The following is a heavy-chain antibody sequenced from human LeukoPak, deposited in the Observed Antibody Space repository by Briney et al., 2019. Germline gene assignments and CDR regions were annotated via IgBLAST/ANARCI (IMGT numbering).Heavy chain of an antibody. CDR3: ASLRFSRNDY. J-gene: IGHJ4*02. CDR2: INHSGST. V-gene: IGHV4-34*01. D-gene: IGHD3-3*01. Sequence: SETLSLTCAVYGGSFSGYYWSWIRQPPGKGLEWIGEINHSGSTNYNPSLKSRVTISVDTSKNQFSLKLSSVTAADTAVYYCASLRFSRNDYWGQGTLVTVSS. CDR1: GGSFSGYY.